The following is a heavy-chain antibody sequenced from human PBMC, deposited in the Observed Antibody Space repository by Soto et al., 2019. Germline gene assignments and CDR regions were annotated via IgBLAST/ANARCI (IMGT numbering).Heavy chain of an antibody. Sequence: EVQLLESGGGLVQPGGSLRLSCAASGFTFSSYALKWVRQAPGKGLEWVSLIGESGAPTYYADSVKGRFTISRDNSGNTLFLEMYSLRAEDPAVHYCARYIPGVRYYGMDVWGQGTTVTVSS. CDR1: GFTFSSYA. CDR2: IGESGAPT. J-gene: IGHJ6*02. V-gene: IGHV3-23*01. D-gene: IGHD2-2*01. CDR3: ARYIPGVRYYGMDV.